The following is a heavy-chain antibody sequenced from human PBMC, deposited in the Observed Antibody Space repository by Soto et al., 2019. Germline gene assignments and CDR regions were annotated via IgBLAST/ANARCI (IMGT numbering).Heavy chain of an antibody. V-gene: IGHV5-51*01. Sequence: GESLKISCKGSGYSFTSYWIGWVRQMPGKGLEWMGIIYPGDSDTRYSPSFQGQVTISADKSISTAYLQWSSLKASDTAMYYCARQLGHSSSWYRGGDLDYWGQGTLVTVSS. J-gene: IGHJ4*02. CDR1: GYSFTSYW. CDR2: IYPGDSDT. CDR3: ARQLGHSSSWYRGGDLDY. D-gene: IGHD6-13*01.